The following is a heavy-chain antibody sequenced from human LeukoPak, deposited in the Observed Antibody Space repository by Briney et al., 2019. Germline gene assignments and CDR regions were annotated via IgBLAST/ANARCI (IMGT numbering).Heavy chain of an antibody. D-gene: IGHD2-21*01. CDR3: ARVTFHFEISDY. CDR1: GYTFTGYY. J-gene: IGHJ4*02. CDR2: TNPNSGGT. Sequence: GASVKVSCKASGYTFTGYYMHWVRQAPGQGLEWMGWTNPNSGGTNYAQKFQGRVTMTRDTSISTAYMELSRLRSDDTAVYYCARVTFHFEISDYWGQGTLVTVSS. V-gene: IGHV1-2*02.